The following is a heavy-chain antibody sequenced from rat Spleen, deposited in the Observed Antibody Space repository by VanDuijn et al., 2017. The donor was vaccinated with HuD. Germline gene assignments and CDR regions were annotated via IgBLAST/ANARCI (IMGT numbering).Heavy chain of an antibody. CDR3: TRAYGGYTQHWFAY. D-gene: IGHD1-11*01. J-gene: IGHJ3*01. CDR1: GFSLTTNS. Sequence: QVRLKESGPGLVQPSQTLSLTCTVSGFSLTTNSVKWVRQPPGKGLEWMGGIWGDGSTDYNSTLRSRLDITRDTSKSHVFLKMNSLQSDDTAIYFCTRAYGGYTQHWFAYWGQGTLVTVSS. CDR2: IWGDGST. V-gene: IGHV2-1*01.